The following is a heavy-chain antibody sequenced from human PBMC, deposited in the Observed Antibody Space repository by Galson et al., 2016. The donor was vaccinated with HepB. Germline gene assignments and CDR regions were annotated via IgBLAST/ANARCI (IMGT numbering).Heavy chain of an antibody. Sequence: SETLSLTCTISGASLSHEYWSWIRQSPGKGLEWIGYIYDSGSGSTKYNPSLGGRVTISIDTSKNQFSLEMFSVTAADSAVYYCARDRYYYGMDVWGRGTTVTVSS. V-gene: IGHV4-59*01. CDR3: ARDRYYYGMDV. CDR2: IYDSGSGST. CDR1: GASLSHEY. J-gene: IGHJ6*02.